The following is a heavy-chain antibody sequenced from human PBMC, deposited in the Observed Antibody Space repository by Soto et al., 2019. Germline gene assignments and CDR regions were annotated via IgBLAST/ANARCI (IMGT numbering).Heavy chain of an antibody. D-gene: IGHD6-13*01. Sequence: SQSLSLTCAISGDSGSSLCTAWDWIRQSPSRGLEWLGRTYYRSKWYNDYAVSVKSRITINPDTSKNQFSLQLNSVTPEDTAVYYCARGSYASSWFWGQGTLVTVSS. J-gene: IGHJ4*02. CDR2: TYYRSKWYN. CDR3: ARGSYASSWF. CDR1: GDSGSSLCTA. V-gene: IGHV6-1*01.